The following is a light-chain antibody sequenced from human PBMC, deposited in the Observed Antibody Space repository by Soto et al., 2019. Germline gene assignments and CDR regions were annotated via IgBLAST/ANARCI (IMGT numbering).Light chain of an antibody. CDR2: GAS. Sequence: EIVMTQSPATLSLSPGERATLSFRASQSVSSYLAWYQQKPGQAPRLLIYGASTRATGIPARFSGSGSGTEFTLTISSLQSEDFAVYYCQQYNNWLGTFGQGTKVDIK. J-gene: IGKJ1*01. CDR3: QQYNNWLGT. CDR1: QSVSSY. V-gene: IGKV3-15*01.